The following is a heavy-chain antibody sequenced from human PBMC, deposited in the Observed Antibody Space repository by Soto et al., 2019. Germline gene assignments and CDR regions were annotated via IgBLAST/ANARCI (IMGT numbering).Heavy chain of an antibody. Sequence: EVQLVESGGGLVQPGGALRLSCVVSGFTFSDHYMDWVRQAPGKGLEWVGRIRNKANSYTTVYAAPVKGRFTIARDDSKHSMYLQMNSLTIEATAVYYCLRGPTSRYLVTTWDYWGQGTLVTVSS. J-gene: IGHJ4*02. V-gene: IGHV3-72*01. CDR1: GFTFSDHY. CDR3: LRGPTSRYLVTTWDY. D-gene: IGHD4-17*01. CDR2: IRNKANSYTT.